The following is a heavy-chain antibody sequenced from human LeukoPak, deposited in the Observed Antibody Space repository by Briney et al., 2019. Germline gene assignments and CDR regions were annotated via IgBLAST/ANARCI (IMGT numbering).Heavy chain of an antibody. J-gene: IGHJ4*02. V-gene: IGHV3-33*08. CDR2: IWYDGSKK. CDR1: GFTFSTLP. D-gene: IGHD4-17*01. CDR3: VKFTVPDY. Sequence: PGGSLRLSCSASGFTFSTLPMHWVRQAPGKGLEWVAVIWYDGSKKYYADSVKGRFTISRDNSKNTLYLQMNSLRADDTAVYYCVKFTVPDYWGQGTLVTVSS.